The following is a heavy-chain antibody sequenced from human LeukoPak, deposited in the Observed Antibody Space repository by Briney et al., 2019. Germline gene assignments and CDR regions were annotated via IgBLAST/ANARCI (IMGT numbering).Heavy chain of an antibody. J-gene: IGHJ4*02. D-gene: IGHD3-22*01. V-gene: IGHV4-4*07. CDR3: VRESKTYDGSGYYHDY. CDR2: IYTSGSI. CDR1: GCSIRNYF. Sequence: SETLSLTCSVSGCSIRNYFWSWIRQPAGKGLEWIGCIYTSGSIDYKPSLRSRVTMSVDTSRNQFSLNLTSVTAADTAVYYCVRESKTYDGSGYYHDYWGQGTLVTVSS.